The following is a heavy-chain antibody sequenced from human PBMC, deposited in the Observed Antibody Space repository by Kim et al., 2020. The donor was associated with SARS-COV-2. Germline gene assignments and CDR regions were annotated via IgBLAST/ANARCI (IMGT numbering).Heavy chain of an antibody. V-gene: IGHV3-48*03. Sequence: SSGSTIYYADSVKGRFTISRDNAKNSLYLQMNSLRAEDTAVYYCAPRGDYWGQGTLVTVSS. J-gene: IGHJ4*02. CDR2: SSGSTI. CDR3: APRGDY.